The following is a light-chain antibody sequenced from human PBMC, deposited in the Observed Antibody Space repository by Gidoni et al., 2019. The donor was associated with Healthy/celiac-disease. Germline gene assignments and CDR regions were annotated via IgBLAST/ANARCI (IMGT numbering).Light chain of an antibody. CDR2: GNS. CDR3: QSYDSSLSGSWV. V-gene: IGLV1-40*01. Sequence: QSVLTQPPSVSVAPGQRVTISCTGSSSNIGAGYDVHWYQQLPGTAPNLLIYGNSNRPSGVPDRFSGSKSGTSASLAITGLQAEDEADYYCQSYDSSLSGSWVFGGGTKLTVL. CDR1: SSNIGAGYD. J-gene: IGLJ3*02.